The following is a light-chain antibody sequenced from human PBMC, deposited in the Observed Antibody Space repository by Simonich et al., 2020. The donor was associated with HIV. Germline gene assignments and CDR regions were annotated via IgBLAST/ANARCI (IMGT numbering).Light chain of an antibody. V-gene: IGLV3-21*03. Sequence: SYVLTQPPSVSLAPGKTARITCGGNNIGSRGVHWYQQKPGQAPVLVVYDDSSRPSGIPGRFSGSNSGNTATLTISRVEAGDEADYYCQVWDSDTDLVVFGGGTKLTVL. CDR1: NIGSRG. J-gene: IGLJ2*01. CDR3: QVWDSDTDLVV. CDR2: DDS.